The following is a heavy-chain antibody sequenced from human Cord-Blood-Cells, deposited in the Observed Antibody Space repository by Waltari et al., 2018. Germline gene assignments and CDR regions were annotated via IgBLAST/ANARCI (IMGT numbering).Heavy chain of an antibody. J-gene: IGHJ2*01. Sequence: QLQLQESGPGLVKPSETLSLTCTVSGGSIRSSSYYWGWIRQPPGKGLEWIGSIYYSGSTYYNPSLKSRVTISVDTSKNQFSLKLSSVTAADTAVYYCARSMVYAHWYFDLWGRGTLVTVSS. CDR3: ARSMVYAHWYFDL. D-gene: IGHD2-8*01. CDR2: IYYSGST. V-gene: IGHV4-39*01. CDR1: GGSIRSSSYY.